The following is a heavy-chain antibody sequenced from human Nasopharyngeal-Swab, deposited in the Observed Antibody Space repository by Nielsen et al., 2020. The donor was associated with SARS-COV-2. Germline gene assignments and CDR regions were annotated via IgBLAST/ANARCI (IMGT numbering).Heavy chain of an antibody. J-gene: IGHJ6*03. V-gene: IGHV3-9*01. CDR3: AKTMVRGDFYYFLDV. D-gene: IGHD3-10*01. CDR1: GFSFDDYT. Sequence: GGSLRLSCVASGFSFDDYTMHWVRQAPGKGLEWVSGISWNSGNMGYADSVKGRFTISRDNAKNSVYLQMNSLRPEDTALYYCAKTMVRGDFYYFLDVWGKGTTVTVSS. CDR2: ISWNSGNM.